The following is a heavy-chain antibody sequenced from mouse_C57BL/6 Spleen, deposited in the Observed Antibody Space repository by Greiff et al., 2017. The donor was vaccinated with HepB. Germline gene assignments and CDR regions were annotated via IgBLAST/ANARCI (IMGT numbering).Heavy chain of an antibody. V-gene: IGHV2-2*01. CDR1: GFSLTSYG. J-gene: IGHJ4*01. CDR2: IWSGGST. Sequence: QVQLKESGPGLVQPSQSLSITCTVSGFSLTSYGVHWVRQSPGKGLEWLGVIWSGGSTDYNAAFISRLSISKANSKSQVFFKMNSLQADDTAIYYCARRGTTVVARGAMDYWGQGPSVTVSS. CDR3: ARRGTTVVARGAMDY. D-gene: IGHD1-1*01.